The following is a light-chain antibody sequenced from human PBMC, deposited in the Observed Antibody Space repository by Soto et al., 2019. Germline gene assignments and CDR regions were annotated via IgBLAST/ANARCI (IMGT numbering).Light chain of an antibody. CDR2: EVS. V-gene: IGLV2-8*01. CDR1: SSDVGGYNY. J-gene: IGLJ1*01. Sequence: QSVLTQAPSASGSPGQSVTISCTGISSDVGGYNYVSWYQQHPGKAPKLMIYEVSERPSGVPDRFSGSKSSNTASLTVSGLQAEDEADYYCSSYAGSNNFVFGTGTKVTV. CDR3: SSYAGSNNFV.